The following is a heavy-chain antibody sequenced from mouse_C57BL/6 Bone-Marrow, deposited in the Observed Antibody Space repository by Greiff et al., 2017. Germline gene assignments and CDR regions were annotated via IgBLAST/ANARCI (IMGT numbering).Heavy chain of an antibody. CDR3: TREGSNYPFAY. Sequence: QVQLQQSGAELVRPGASVTLSCKASGYTFTDYEMHWVKQTPVHGLEWIGAIDPETGGTAYNQKFKGKAILTADKSSSTAYMELRSLTSEDSAVYYCTREGSNYPFAYWGQVTLVTVSA. V-gene: IGHV1-15*01. CDR1: GYTFTDYE. D-gene: IGHD2-5*01. CDR2: IDPETGGT. J-gene: IGHJ3*01.